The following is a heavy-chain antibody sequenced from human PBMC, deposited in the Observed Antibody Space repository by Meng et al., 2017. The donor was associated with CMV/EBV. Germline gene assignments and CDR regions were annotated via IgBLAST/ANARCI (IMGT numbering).Heavy chain of an antibody. J-gene: IGHJ4*02. V-gene: IGHV3-43D*03. CDR2: ISWDGGST. CDR3: AKDIAPWARGIDY. Sequence: GGSLRLSCADSGFTFDDYAMHWVRQAPGKGLEWVSLISWDGGSTYYADSVKGRFTISRDNSKNSLYLQMNSLRAEDTALYYCAKDIAPWARGIDYWGQGTLVTVSS. D-gene: IGHD3-10*01. CDR1: GFTFDDYA.